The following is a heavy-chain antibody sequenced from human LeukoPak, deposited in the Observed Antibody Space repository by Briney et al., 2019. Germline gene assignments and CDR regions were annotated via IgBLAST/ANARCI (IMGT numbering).Heavy chain of an antibody. Sequence: KPSETLSLTCTVSGGSISSGDYYWSWIRRPPGKGLEWIGYIYYSGSTYYNPSLKSRVTISVDTSKNQFSLKLSSVTAADTAVYYCARGDIVATLDYWGQGTLVTVSS. CDR3: ARGDIVATLDY. J-gene: IGHJ4*02. D-gene: IGHD5-12*01. CDR2: IYYSGST. V-gene: IGHV4-30-4*08. CDR1: GGSISSGDYY.